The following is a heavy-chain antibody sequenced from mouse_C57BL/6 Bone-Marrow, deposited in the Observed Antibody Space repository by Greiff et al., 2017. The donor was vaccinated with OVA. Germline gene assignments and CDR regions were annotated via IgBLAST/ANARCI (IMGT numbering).Heavy chain of an antibody. Sequence: VQLQQPGTELVKPGASVKLSCKASGYTFTSYWMHWVKQRPGQGLEWIGNINPSNGGTNYNEKFKSKATLTVDKSSSTAYMQLSSLTSEDSAVYYCARWGVYYDYDFDYWGQGTTLTVSS. CDR3: ARWGVYYDYDFDY. CDR1: GYTFTSYW. D-gene: IGHD2-4*01. J-gene: IGHJ2*01. CDR2: INPSNGGT. V-gene: IGHV1-53*01.